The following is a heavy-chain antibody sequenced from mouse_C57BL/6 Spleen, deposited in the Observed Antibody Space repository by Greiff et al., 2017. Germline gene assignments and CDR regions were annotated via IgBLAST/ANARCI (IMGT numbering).Heavy chain of an antibody. D-gene: IGHD2-4*01. CDR2: INPNNGGT. Sequence: VQLKESGPELVKPGASVKMSCKASGYTFTYYNMHWVKQSHGKSLEWIGYINPNNGGTSYNQKFKGKATLTVNKSSSTAYMELRSLTSEDSAVYYCARSIPDYEEGFDVWGTGTTVTVSS. J-gene: IGHJ1*03. CDR1: GYTFTYYN. CDR3: ARSIPDYEEGFDV. V-gene: IGHV1-22*01.